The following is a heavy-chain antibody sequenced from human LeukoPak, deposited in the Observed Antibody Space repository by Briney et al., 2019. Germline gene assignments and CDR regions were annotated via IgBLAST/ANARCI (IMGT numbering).Heavy chain of an antibody. CDR2: FYGGGNT. CDR3: ARDTRAGFDY. V-gene: IGHV3-66*01. CDR1: GFTVSGNY. D-gene: IGHD3-10*01. J-gene: IGHJ4*02. Sequence: QSGGSLRLSCAASGFTVSGNYMSWVRQAPGKGLEWVSGFYGGGNTYYADSVKGRFTISRDNSRNTLYLQMNNLRAEDTAVYYCARDTRAGFDYWGQGTLVTVSS.